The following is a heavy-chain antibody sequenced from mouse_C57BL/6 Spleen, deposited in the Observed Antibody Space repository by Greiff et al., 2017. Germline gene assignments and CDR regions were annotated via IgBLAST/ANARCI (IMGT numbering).Heavy chain of an antibody. Sequence: VQLQESGPELVKPGASVKMSCKASGYAFSSSWMYWVKQRPGKGLEWIGRIYPGDGDTNYNGKFKGKATLTADKSSSTAYMQLSILTSEDSAVYCSARRVVTPYYFDYWGQGTTLTVSS. CDR3: ARRVVTPYYFDY. J-gene: IGHJ2*01. V-gene: IGHV1-82*01. D-gene: IGHD2-5*01. CDR1: GYAFSSSW. CDR2: IYPGDGDT.